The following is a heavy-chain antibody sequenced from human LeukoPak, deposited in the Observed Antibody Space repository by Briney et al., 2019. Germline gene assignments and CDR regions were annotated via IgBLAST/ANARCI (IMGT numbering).Heavy chain of an antibody. J-gene: IGHJ6*02. CDR3: ASDSPYYGMDV. Sequence: GGSLRLSCAASGFPFSSYWMHWVRQVPGRGLLWVSRINSDGSATIYADSVRGRFTISRDNAKNTLYLQMSGLRVEDTAVYHCASDSPYYGMDVWGQGTTVTVSS. CDR2: INSDGSAT. V-gene: IGHV3-74*01. CDR1: GFPFSSYW.